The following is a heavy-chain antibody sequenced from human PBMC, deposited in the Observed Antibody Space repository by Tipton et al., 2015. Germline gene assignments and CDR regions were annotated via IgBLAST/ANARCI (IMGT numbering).Heavy chain of an antibody. CDR1: GYTFTSYG. D-gene: IGHD4-23*01. V-gene: IGHV1-18*01. Sequence: QSGAEVKKPGASVKVSCKASGYTFTSYGISWVRQAPGQGLEWMGWISAYNGNTNYAQKLQGRVTITADELMTTAYMELSSLRSEDTAVYYCARGDDYGTNSVDFWGLGTLVTVSS. CDR3: ARGDDYGTNSVDF. CDR2: ISAYNGNT. J-gene: IGHJ4*02.